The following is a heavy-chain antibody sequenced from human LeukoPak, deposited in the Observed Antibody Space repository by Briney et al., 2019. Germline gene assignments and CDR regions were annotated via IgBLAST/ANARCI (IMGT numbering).Heavy chain of an antibody. D-gene: IGHD7-27*01. V-gene: IGHV3-7*01. CDR1: GFTFSSYA. CDR2: IKQDGSEK. CDR3: ARGLNWGPPFDY. Sequence: GGSLRLSCAAAGFTFSSYAMSWVRQAPGKGLEWVANIKQDGSEKYYVDSVKGRFTISRDNAKNSLYLQMNSLRAEDTAVYYCARGLNWGPPFDYWGQGTLVTVSS. J-gene: IGHJ4*02.